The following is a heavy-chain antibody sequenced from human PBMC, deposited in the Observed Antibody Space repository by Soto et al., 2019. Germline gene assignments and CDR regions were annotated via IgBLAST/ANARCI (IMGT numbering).Heavy chain of an antibody. D-gene: IGHD2-21*02. J-gene: IGHJ6*02. CDR3: AKSGGRTVVTAQYGMDV. CDR2: ISYDGSNK. V-gene: IGHV3-30*18. Sequence: GGSLRLSCAASGFTFSSYGMHWVRQAPGKGLEWVAVISYDGSNKYYADSVKGRFTISRDNSKNTLYLQMNSLRAEDTAVYYCAKSGGRTVVTAQYGMDVWGQGTTVTVSS. CDR1: GFTFSSYG.